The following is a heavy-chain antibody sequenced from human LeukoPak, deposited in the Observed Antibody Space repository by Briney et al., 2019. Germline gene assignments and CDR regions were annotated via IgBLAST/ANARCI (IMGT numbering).Heavy chain of an antibody. Sequence: PEGSLRLSCAASGFTFSSYWMSWVRQAPGKGLEWVANIKQDGSEKYYVDSVKGRFTISRDNAKNSLYLQMNSLRAEDTAVYYCASLGEQWLVQYLRYWGQGTLVTVSS. D-gene: IGHD6-19*01. CDR3: ASLGEQWLVQYLRY. CDR1: GFTFSSYW. J-gene: IGHJ4*02. V-gene: IGHV3-7*03. CDR2: IKQDGSEK.